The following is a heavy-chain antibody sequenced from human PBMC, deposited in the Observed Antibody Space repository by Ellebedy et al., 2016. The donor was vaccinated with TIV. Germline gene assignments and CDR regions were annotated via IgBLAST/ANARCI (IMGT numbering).Heavy chain of an antibody. V-gene: IGHV4-59*01. CDR2: MHNTGSP. D-gene: IGHD2-21*02. J-gene: IGHJ3*02. CDR1: GGSISDNY. Sequence: MPSETLSLTCLVSGGSISDNYWSWVRQPPGKGLEWIAYMHNTGSPNYNPSLKSRVTMSAVTSKNQVSLKLSSVTAADTAIYYCARVKRNCGGDCFPFDMWGQGTMVSVSS. CDR3: ARVKRNCGGDCFPFDM.